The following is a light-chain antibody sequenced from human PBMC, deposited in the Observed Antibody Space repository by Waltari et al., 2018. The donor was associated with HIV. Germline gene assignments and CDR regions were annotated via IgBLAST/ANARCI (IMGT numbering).Light chain of an antibody. CDR2: DND. Sequence: QSVLTQPPSASGTAGQRVTISCSGRDSNIGRDYIYWYQQVPGAAPRLLIYDNDQRPSGVPARLSGSKSGTSGSLVISGLRSEDEANYYCASYDLDMSNLLFGGGTAVTVL. CDR3: ASYDLDMSNLL. J-gene: IGLJ2*01. V-gene: IGLV1-47*01. CDR1: DSNIGRDY.